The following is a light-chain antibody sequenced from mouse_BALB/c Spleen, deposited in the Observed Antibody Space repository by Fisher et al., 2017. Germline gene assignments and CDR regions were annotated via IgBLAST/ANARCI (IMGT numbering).Light chain of an antibody. CDR2: LTS. CDR3: QQRSSYPLT. Sequence: IVLTQTPAIMSASPGEKVTMTCSASSSVSYMYWYQQKPRSSPKPWIYLTSNLASGVPVRFSGSGSGTSYSLTISRMEAEDAATYYCQQRSSYPLTFGGGTKLEIK. CDR1: SSVSY. J-gene: IGKJ1*01. V-gene: IGKV4-68*01.